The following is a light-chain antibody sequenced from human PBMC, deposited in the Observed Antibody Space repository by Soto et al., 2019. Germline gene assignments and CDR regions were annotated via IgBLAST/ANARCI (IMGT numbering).Light chain of an antibody. CDR3: QESYNTLSWT. CDR1: QSISIY. CDR2: SAS. Sequence: DIQMTQSPSSLSASVGDRVTITCRASQSISIYLNWYQQKPGKAPKVLIYSASTLQSGVPSRFSGSGSGTDFNLTISSLQPEDFATYYCQESYNTLSWTFGQGTKVEIK. J-gene: IGKJ1*01. V-gene: IGKV1-39*01.